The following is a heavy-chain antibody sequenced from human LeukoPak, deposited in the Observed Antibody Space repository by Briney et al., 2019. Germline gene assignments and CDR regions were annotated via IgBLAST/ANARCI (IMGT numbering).Heavy chain of an antibody. J-gene: IGHJ4*02. V-gene: IGHV3-30*03. D-gene: IGHD6-13*01. CDR1: GFTLSSYS. Sequence: GGSLRLSCAASGFTLSSYSMDWVRQAPGKGLEWVAVISYDGSSKYYADSVKGRFTISRDNSKNTLYLQMNSLRAEDTAVYYCASPAVYSSSWYYFDYWGQGTLVTVSS. CDR3: ASPAVYSSSWYYFDY. CDR2: ISYDGSSK.